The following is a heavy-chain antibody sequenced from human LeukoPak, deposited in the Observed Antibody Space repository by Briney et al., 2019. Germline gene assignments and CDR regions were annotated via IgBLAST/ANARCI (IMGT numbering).Heavy chain of an antibody. D-gene: IGHD3-3*01. V-gene: IGHV3-48*04. CDR2: IRGDSSTI. CDR3: ARGLSGVGY. CDR1: GFTFSTYE. Sequence: GGSLRLSCAASGFTFSTYEMNWVRQAPGKGLEWVSYIRGDSSTIFYADSVKGRFTISRDNAKNSLYLQMNSLRAVDTAVYSCARGLSGVGYWGRGTLVTVSS. J-gene: IGHJ4*02.